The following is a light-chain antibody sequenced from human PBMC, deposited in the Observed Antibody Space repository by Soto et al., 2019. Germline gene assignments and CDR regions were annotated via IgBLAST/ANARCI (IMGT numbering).Light chain of an antibody. J-gene: IGLJ2*01. CDR1: SSDVGGYNY. V-gene: IGLV2-14*01. CDR3: SSYTSGSTNV. Sequence: QSALTQPASVSGSPGQSITISCTGTSSDVGGYNYVSWYQQHPGKAPKLMIYEVSNRPSGVSNRFSGSKSGNTASLTISGLQAEDEADYYCSSYTSGSTNVFGGGTKLTVL. CDR2: EVS.